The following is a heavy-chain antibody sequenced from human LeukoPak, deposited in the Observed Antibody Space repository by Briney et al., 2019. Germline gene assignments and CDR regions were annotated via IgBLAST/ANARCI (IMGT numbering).Heavy chain of an antibody. CDR2: IYTSGST. CDR3: ARDRSIWFGESYYYYYYMDV. V-gene: IGHV4-61*02. Sequence: SETLSLTCTVSGGSISSGSYYWSWIRQPAGKGLEWIGRIYTSGSTNYNPSLKSRVTISVDTSKNQFSLKLSSVTAADTAVYYCARDRSIWFGESYYYYYYMDVWGKGTTVIVSS. D-gene: IGHD3-10*01. J-gene: IGHJ6*03. CDR1: GGSISSGSYY.